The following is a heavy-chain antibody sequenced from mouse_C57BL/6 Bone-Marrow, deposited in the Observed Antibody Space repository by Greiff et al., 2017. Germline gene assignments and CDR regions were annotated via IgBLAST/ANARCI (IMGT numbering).Heavy chain of an antibody. CDR3: TRETTGGYFDV. Sequence: EVKLVESGEGLVKPGGSLKLSCAASGFTFSSYAMSWVRQTPEKRLEWVAYISSGGGYIYYADTVKGRFTISRDNARNTLYLQMSSLKSEDTAMYYCTRETTGGYFDVWGTGTTVTVSS. J-gene: IGHJ1*03. CDR1: GFTFSSYA. CDR2: ISSGGGYI. V-gene: IGHV5-9-1*02. D-gene: IGHD2-12*01.